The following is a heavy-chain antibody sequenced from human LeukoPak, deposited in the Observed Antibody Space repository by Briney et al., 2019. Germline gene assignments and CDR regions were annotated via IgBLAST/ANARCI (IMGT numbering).Heavy chain of an antibody. Sequence: GGSLRLSCAASGFSVSSSYMSWVRQAPGKGLEWVSVIYSGGNTYCADSVKGRFTISRDYSKNTLYLQVNSLRAEDTAVYYCARDRGSGWYGGYAFDIWGQGTMVTVSS. CDR2: IYSGGNT. J-gene: IGHJ3*02. CDR1: GFSVSSSY. V-gene: IGHV3-53*01. CDR3: ARDRGSGWYGGYAFDI. D-gene: IGHD6-19*01.